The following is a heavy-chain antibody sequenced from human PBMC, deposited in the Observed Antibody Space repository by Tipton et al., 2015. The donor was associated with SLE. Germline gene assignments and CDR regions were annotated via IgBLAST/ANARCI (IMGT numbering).Heavy chain of an antibody. CDR1: GDSISSYY. D-gene: IGHD2-2*01. V-gene: IGHV4-59*01. J-gene: IGHJ4*02. CDR3: ARGDCSSTSCLDY. Sequence: TLSLTCTASGDSISSYYWSWIRQPPGKGLEWIEYIYYSGSTNYNPSLKSRVTISVDTSKYQFSLKLSSVTAADTAVYYCARGDCSSTSCLDYWGQGTLVTVSS. CDR2: IYYSGST.